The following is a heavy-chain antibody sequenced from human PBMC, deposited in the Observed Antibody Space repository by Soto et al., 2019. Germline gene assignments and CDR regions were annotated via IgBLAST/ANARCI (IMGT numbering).Heavy chain of an antibody. CDR3: ARGGYSSSWYLTYFDP. Sequence: QVQLQESGPGLVKPSETLSLTCTVSGGSISSYYWIWIRQPPGKGLEWIGYIYYSGSTNYNPSLKSRVTISEDTSKNQFSLKLSSVTAADTAVYYCARGGYSSSWYLTYFDPWGQGTLVTVSS. CDR1: GGSISSYY. D-gene: IGHD6-13*01. V-gene: IGHV4-59*01. CDR2: IYYSGST. J-gene: IGHJ5*02.